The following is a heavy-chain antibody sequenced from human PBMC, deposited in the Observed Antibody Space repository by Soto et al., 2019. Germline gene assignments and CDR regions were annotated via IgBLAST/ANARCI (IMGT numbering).Heavy chain of an antibody. D-gene: IGHD4-17*01. J-gene: IGHJ2*01. V-gene: IGHV3-9*01. CDR3: AKDETTHTGYFDL. CDR2: ISWNSGSI. CDR1: GFTFDDYA. Sequence: EVQLVESGGGLVQPGRSLRLSCAASGFTFDDYAMHWVRQAPGKGLEWVSGISWNSGSIGYADSVKGRFTISRDNAMNSLYLQMNSLRAEDTALYYCAKDETTHTGYFDLWGRGTLVTVSS.